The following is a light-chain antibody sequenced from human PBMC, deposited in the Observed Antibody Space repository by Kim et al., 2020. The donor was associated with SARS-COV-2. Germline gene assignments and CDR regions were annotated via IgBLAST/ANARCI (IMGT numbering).Light chain of an antibody. V-gene: IGLV2-14*03. CDR3: TSYAGSSTYV. J-gene: IGLJ1*01. CDR1: SSDVGGYNY. Sequence: QSALTQSASVSGSPGQAITISCTGTSSDVGGYNYVSWYQQHPGKAPKLMIYDVNYRPSGVSNRFSGSKSGNTASLTISELRADDEADYYCTSYAGSSTYVFGTGTKLTVL. CDR2: DVN.